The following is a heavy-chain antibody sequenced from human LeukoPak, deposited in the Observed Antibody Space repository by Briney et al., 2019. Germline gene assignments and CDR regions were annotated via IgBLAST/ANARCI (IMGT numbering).Heavy chain of an antibody. CDR3: ARGALRLLRFLEWLDWFDP. CDR2: INHSGST. J-gene: IGHJ5*02. CDR1: GGSFSGYY. Sequence: SETLSLTCAVYGGSFSGYYWSWIRQPPGKGLEWIGEINHSGSTNYNPSLKSRVTISVDTSKNQFSLKLSSVTAADTAVYYCARGALRLLRFLEWLDWFDPWGQGTLVTVSS. V-gene: IGHV4-34*01. D-gene: IGHD3-3*01.